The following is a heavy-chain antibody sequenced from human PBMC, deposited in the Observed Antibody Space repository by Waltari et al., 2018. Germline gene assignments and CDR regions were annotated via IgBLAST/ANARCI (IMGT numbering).Heavy chain of an antibody. D-gene: IGHD6-13*01. CDR3: ARGTRERSAGILDY. Sequence: EVQLVETGGGLIQPGGSLRLSCAASGFTVSSNYMSWVRQAPGKGLEWVSGIYSGGSTYYADSVKGRFTISRDNSKNTLYLQMNSLRAEDTAVYYCARGTRERSAGILDYWGQGTLVTVSS. CDR1: GFTVSSNY. J-gene: IGHJ4*02. CDR2: IYSGGST. V-gene: IGHV3-53*02.